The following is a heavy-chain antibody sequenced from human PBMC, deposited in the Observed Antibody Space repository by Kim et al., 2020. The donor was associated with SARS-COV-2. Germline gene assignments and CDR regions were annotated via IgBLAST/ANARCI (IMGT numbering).Heavy chain of an antibody. D-gene: IGHD5-18*01. J-gene: IGHJ4*02. CDR2: INTNTGNP. CDR1: GYTFTSYA. V-gene: IGHV7-4-1*02. CDR3: ARDMARMGIQLWL. Sequence: SVKVSCKASGYTFTSYAMNWVRQAPGQGLEWMGWINTNTGNPTYAQGFTGRFVFSLDTSVSTAYLQSSSLKAEDTAVYYCARDMARMGIQLWLWGQGTLVPVSS.